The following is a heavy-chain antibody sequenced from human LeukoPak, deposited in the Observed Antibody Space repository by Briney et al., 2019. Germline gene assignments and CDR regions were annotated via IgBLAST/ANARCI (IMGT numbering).Heavy chain of an antibody. CDR3: ARGDSYYYDSSSDY. CDR1: GYTFTGYY. J-gene: IGHJ4*02. CDR2: ISPNSGGT. Sequence: ASVKVSCKASGYTFTGYYMHWVRQAPGQGLEWMGWISPNSGGTNYAHKFQGRVTMTRNTSISTAYMELSSLRSEDTAVYYCARGDSYYYDSSSDYWGQGTLVTVSS. V-gene: IGHV1-2*02. D-gene: IGHD3-22*01.